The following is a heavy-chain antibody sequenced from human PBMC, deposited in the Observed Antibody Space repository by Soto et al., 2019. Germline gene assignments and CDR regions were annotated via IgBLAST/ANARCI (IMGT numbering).Heavy chain of an antibody. Sequence: GASVKVSCKASGYTFTSYYMHWVRQAPGQGLEWMGIINPSGGSTSYAQKFQGRVTMTRDTSTSTVYMELSSLRSEDTAVYYCARETYSGSYFAYFDYWGQGTLSPSPQ. V-gene: IGHV1-46*01. CDR3: ARETYSGSYFAYFDY. J-gene: IGHJ4*02. CDR1: GYTFTSYY. D-gene: IGHD1-26*01. CDR2: INPSGGST.